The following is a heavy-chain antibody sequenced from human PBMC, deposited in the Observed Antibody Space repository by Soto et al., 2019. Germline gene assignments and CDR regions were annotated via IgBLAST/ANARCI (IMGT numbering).Heavy chain of an antibody. V-gene: IGHV4-61*03. CDR3: AREIHRDGYYFRSRVMYV. D-gene: IGHD5-12*01. CDR1: RGSGRSDNYY. Sequence: QVQLKESGTGLVNPSETLSITCTVSRGSGRSDNYYWTWIRQTPVKGLEWLGFISKTGNTNYNPYRKSRVTIALDKSKNPFALRLTSVTAADTAVYYCAREIHRDGYYFRSRVMYVWGNRTTVTVSA. J-gene: IGHJ6*04. CDR2: ISKTGNT.